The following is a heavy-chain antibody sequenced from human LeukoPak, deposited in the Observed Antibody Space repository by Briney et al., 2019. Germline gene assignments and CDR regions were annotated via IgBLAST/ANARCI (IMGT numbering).Heavy chain of an antibody. V-gene: IGHV1-2*02. D-gene: IGHD3-22*01. CDR3: VRVHWSYSDSSGYYPDY. Sequence: ASVKLSCKASGYTFTGYYMHWGRQAPGQGLGWMGWINLNSGGTNYEQKYQGRRTMTTDTSTSTAYLGLSRRRSGDTAAEYCVRVHWSYSDSSGYYPDYWGQGTLVTVSP. CDR2: INLNSGGT. CDR1: GYTFTGYY. J-gene: IGHJ4*02.